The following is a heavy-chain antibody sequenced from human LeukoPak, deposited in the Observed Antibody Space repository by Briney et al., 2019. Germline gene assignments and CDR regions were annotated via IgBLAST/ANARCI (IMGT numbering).Heavy chain of an antibody. V-gene: IGHV3-30*18. D-gene: IGHD6-13*01. J-gene: IGHJ4*02. Sequence: GGSLRLSCAASGFTFSSYVMHWVRQAPGKGLEWVAVISYDGSNKYYADSVKGRFTISRDSSKNTLYLQMNSLRAEDTAVYYCAKAGYSSSWYYDYWGQGTLVTVSS. CDR3: AKAGYSSSWYYDY. CDR2: ISYDGSNK. CDR1: GFTFSSYV.